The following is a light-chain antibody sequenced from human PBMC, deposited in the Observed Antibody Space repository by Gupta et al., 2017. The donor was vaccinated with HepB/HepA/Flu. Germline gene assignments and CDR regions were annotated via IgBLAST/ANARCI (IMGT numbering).Light chain of an antibody. CDR3: CSFAGNKTVL. Sequence: QSALTQPASVSGSPGQSITISCTGTSNDVGNYNLVSWYQQRPGKAPKLRVYEVTERPSRVSNHVSDSKSGNTASLTISGLQAEDEAEYYGCSFAGNKTVLFGGGTRVTVL. V-gene: IGLV2-23*02. CDR2: EVT. CDR1: SNDVGNYNL. J-gene: IGLJ2*01.